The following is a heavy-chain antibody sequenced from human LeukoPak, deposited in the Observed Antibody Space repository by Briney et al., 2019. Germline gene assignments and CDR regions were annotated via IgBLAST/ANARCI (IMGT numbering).Heavy chain of an antibody. V-gene: IGHV3-23*01. Sequence: GGSMRLSCAASGFTFSSYAMRCVSQAEGKGLEWVSVISGSGSRSYYADSVTGRFTISRDISKNTLYLQMTSLSTEDTAVFDFAMPGMRFVRDAFDFCGQGTLGTVSS. D-gene: IGHD3-10*01. CDR2: ISGSGSRS. CDR1: GFTFSSYA. CDR3: AMPGMRFVRDAFDF. J-gene: IGHJ3*01.